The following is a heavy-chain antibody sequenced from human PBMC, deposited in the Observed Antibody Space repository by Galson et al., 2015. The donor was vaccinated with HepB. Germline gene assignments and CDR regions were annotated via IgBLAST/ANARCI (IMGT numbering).Heavy chain of an antibody. J-gene: IGHJ3*02. D-gene: IGHD3-3*01. CDR2: ISSSSSYT. CDR1: GFTFSDYY. Sequence: SLRLSCAASGFTFSDYYMSWIRQAPGKGLEWVSYISSSSSYTNYADSVKGRFTISRDNAKNSLYLQMNSLRAEDTAVYYCARGSNYDFWSGPTHGPDAFDIWGQGTMVTVSS. V-gene: IGHV3-11*06. CDR3: ARGSNYDFWSGPTHGPDAFDI.